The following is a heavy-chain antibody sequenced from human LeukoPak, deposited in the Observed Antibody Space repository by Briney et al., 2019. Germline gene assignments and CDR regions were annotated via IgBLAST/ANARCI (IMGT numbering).Heavy chain of an antibody. V-gene: IGHV3-66*01. D-gene: IGHD3-22*01. Sequence: GGSLRLSCAASEFSVGSNYMTWVRQAPGKGLEWVSLIYSGGSTYYADSVKGRFTISRDNSKNTLYLQMNSLRAEDTAVYYCAREALASSGYYYGAFDIWGQGTMVTVSS. CDR3: AREALASSGYYYGAFDI. CDR2: IYSGGST. CDR1: EFSVGSNY. J-gene: IGHJ3*02.